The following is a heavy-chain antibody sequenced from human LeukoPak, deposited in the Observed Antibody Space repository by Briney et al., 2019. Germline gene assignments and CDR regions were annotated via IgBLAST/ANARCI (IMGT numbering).Heavy chain of an antibody. CDR1: GGSFSGYY. D-gene: IGHD2-2*01. Sequence: SETLSLTCAVYGGSFSGYYWSWIRQPPGKGLEWIGEINHSGSTNYNPSLKSRVTISVDTSKNQFFLKLSSVTAADTAVYYCARVFGGTSYNWFDPWGQGTLVTVSS. CDR3: ARVFGGTSYNWFDP. CDR2: INHSGST. J-gene: IGHJ5*02. V-gene: IGHV4-34*01.